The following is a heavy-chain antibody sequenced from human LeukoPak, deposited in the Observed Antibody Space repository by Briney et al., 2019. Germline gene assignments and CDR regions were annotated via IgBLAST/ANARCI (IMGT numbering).Heavy chain of an antibody. CDR2: IHYSGST. V-gene: IGHV4-30-4*01. D-gene: IGHD3-10*01. Sequence: SQTLSLTCTVSGGSISSGDYYWSWIRQPPGKGLEWIGYIHYSGSTYYNPSLKSRVTISVDRSNNQFSLKLSSVTAADTAVYYCAREGSSGSFDYWGQGTLVTVSS. J-gene: IGHJ4*02. CDR3: AREGSSGSFDY. CDR1: GGSISSGDYY.